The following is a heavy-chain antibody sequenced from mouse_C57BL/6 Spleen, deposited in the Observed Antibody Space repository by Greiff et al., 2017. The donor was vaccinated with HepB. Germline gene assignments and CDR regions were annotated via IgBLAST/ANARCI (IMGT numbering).Heavy chain of an antibody. CDR1: GFTFSDYG. CDR3: AREFYYGSNWYFDV. J-gene: IGHJ1*03. V-gene: IGHV5-17*01. CDR2: ISSGSSTI. Sequence: EVKLVESGGGLVKPGGSLKLSCAASGFTFSDYGMHWVRQAPEKGLEWVAYISSGSSTIYYADTVKGRITISKDNAKNALFLQMTSLGSEYTAMYYCAREFYYGSNWYFDVWGTGTTVTVSS. D-gene: IGHD1-1*01.